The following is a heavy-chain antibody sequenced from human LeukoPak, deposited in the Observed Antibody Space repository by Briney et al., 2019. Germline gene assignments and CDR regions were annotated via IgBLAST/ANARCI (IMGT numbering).Heavy chain of an antibody. V-gene: IGHV1-2*02. J-gene: IGHJ4*02. CDR1: GYTFTGYY. Sequence: ASVKVSCKASGYTFTGYYMHWVRQAPGQGLEWMGWINPNSGGTNYAQKFHGRVTMTRDTSISTAYMELSRLRSDDTAVYYCASQDRRVTAGTFDYWGQGTLVTVSS. D-gene: IGHD3-10*01. CDR3: ASQDRRVTAGTFDY. CDR2: INPNSGGT.